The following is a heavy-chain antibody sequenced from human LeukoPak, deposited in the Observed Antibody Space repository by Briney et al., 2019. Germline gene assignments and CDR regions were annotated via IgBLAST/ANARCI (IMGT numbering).Heavy chain of an antibody. CDR1: GYSISSGYY. V-gene: IGHV4-38-2*02. J-gene: IGHJ4*02. CDR3: ARGEWVTTFDY. CDR2: IYHSGST. D-gene: IGHD4-11*01. Sequence: TLSLTCTVSGYSISSGYYWGWIWQPPGKGLEWIGSIYHSGSTYYNPSLKSRVTISVDTSKNQFSLKLSSVTAADTAVYYCARGEWVTTFDYWGQGTLVTVSS.